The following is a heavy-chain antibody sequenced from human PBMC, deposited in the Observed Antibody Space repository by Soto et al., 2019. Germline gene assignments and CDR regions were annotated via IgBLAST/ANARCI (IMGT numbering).Heavy chain of an antibody. V-gene: IGHV4-39*01. J-gene: IGHJ5*01. CDR3: ARRERYYGSPGWFDP. CDR1: GASINNFAYY. Sequence: ASETLSLTCSVSGASINNFAYYWGWIRQPPGKGLEWIGTVYYNENTYYNPSLKSRVAISVDTAKNQFSLNLRSVTAADTAIYFCARRERYYGSPGWFDPWGQGTLVTVSS. D-gene: IGHD3-10*01. CDR2: VYYNENT.